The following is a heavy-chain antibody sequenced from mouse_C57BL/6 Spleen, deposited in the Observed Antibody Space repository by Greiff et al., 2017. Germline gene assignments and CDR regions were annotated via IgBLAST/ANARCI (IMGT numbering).Heavy chain of an antibody. CDR1: GFNIKNTY. V-gene: IGHV14-3*01. CDR3: ALITTVAHWYFDV. CDR2: IDPANGNT. Sequence: EVQLQPSVAELVRPGASVKLSCTASGFNIKNTYMHWVKQRPEQGLEWIGRIDPANGNTKYAPKFQGKATITADTSSNTAYLQLSSLTSEDTAIYYCALITTVAHWYFDVWGTGTTVTVSS. D-gene: IGHD1-1*01. J-gene: IGHJ1*03.